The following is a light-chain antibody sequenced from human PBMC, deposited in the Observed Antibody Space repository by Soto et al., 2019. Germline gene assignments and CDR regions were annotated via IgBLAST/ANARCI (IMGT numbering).Light chain of an antibody. Sequence: QSALTQPRSVSGSPGQSVTISCTGTSSDIGDYNYVSWYQHHPGKAPKLMIYDVTNRPSGVPDRFSGSKSGNTASLTISGLQAEDEADYYCLSYAGTYKRVFGGGTKLTVL. V-gene: IGLV2-11*01. J-gene: IGLJ3*02. CDR1: SSDIGDYNY. CDR3: LSYAGTYKRV. CDR2: DVT.